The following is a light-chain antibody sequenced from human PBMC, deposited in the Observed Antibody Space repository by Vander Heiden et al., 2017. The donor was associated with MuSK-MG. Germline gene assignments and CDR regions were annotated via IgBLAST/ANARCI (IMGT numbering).Light chain of an antibody. Sequence: QSALTQPASVSGSPGQSITISCTGTSRDVGGYNYVSWFQQHPGKVPKLIIYDVYDRPSGVSNRFFGSKSGNTASMTISGLQAEDEADYYCSSYTSSNTLEFGGGTKVTVL. V-gene: IGLV2-14*03. CDR2: DVY. CDR1: SRDVGGYNY. CDR3: SSYTSSNTLE. J-gene: IGLJ3*02.